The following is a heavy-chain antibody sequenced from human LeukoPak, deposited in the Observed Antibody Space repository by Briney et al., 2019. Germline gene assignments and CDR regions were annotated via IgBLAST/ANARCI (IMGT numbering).Heavy chain of an antibody. CDR2: TYYRSKWYN. CDR1: GDSVFSNSAA. D-gene: IGHD3-22*01. Sequence: SQTLSLTCAISGDSVFSNSAAWNWIRQSPSRGLEWLGRTYYRSKWYNDYAVSVKSRITINPDTSKNQFSLQLNSVTPEDTAVYYCARERGDSSGYYWSYYFDYWGRGTLVTVSS. CDR3: ARERGDSSGYYWSYYFDY. J-gene: IGHJ4*02. V-gene: IGHV6-1*01.